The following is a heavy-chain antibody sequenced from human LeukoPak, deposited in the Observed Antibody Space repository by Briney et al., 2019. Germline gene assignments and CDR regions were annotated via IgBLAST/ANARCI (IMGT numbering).Heavy chain of an antibody. CDR3: ARRRHHYYDSSGYDY. J-gene: IGHJ4*02. D-gene: IGHD3-22*01. CDR2: IYTSGST. V-gene: IGHV4-61*02. CDR1: GGSISSGSYY. Sequence: PSQTLSLTCTVSGGSISSGSYYWSWIRQPAGKGLEWIGRIYTSGSTNYNPSLKSRVTISVDTSKNQFSLKLSSVTAADTAVYYCARRRHHYYDSSGYDYWGQGTLVTVSS.